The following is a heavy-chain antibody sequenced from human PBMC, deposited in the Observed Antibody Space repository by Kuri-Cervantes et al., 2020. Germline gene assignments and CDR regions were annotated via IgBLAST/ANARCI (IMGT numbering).Heavy chain of an antibody. D-gene: IGHD4-17*01. CDR3: ARCYGDYVGWFDP. CDR1: GFTFSNYA. J-gene: IGHJ5*02. V-gene: IGHV3-30*07. Sequence: GESLKISCAASGFTFSNYAMYWVRQAPGKGLEWVAGISYDGSNKYYADSVKGRFTISRENSKNTLYLQMNSLRAEDTAVYYCARCYGDYVGWFDPWGQGTLVTVSS. CDR2: ISYDGSNK.